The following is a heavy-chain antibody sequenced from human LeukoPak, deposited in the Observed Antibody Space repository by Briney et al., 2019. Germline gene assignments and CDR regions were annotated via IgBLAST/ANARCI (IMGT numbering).Heavy chain of an antibody. V-gene: IGHV3-7*01. D-gene: IGHD7-27*01. Sequence: GGSLRLSCTASGFTFSGAWMTWVRQAAGKGLEWVANIREDGTEKNYVDSVKGRFTISRDNAKNSLFLQMSNLRDDDTAIYYCARHVGISFWGQGTLVTVSS. CDR3: ARHVGISF. J-gene: IGHJ4*02. CDR1: GFTFSGAW. CDR2: IREDGTEK.